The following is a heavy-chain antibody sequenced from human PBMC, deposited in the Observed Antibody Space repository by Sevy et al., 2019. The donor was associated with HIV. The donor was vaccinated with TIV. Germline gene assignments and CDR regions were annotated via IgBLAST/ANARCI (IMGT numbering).Heavy chain of an antibody. D-gene: IGHD6-19*01. CDR2: ISSGGSTI. Sequence: GGSLRLSCAASGFTFSDYYISWIRQAPGKGLEWVAYISSGGSTIYYADSVKGRFTISRDNAKNSLYLQMNSLRAEDTAVYHCARRQSGWSFDYWGQGTLVTVSS. CDR3: ARRQSGWSFDY. CDR1: GFTFSDYY. J-gene: IGHJ4*02. V-gene: IGHV3-11*01.